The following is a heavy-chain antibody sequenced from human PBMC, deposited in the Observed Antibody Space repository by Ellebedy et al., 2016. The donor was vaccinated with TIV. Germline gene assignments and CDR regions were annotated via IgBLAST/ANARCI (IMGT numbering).Heavy chain of an antibody. CDR2: IIPIFGTA. V-gene: IGHV1-69*13. CDR1: GGTFSSYA. Sequence: ASVKVSCKASGGTFSSYAISWVRQAPGQGLEWMGGIIPIFGTANYAQKFQGRVTITADESTSTAYMELSSLRSEDTAVYYCASFPHGSGSYYNNADAFDIWGQGTMVTVSS. CDR3: ASFPHGSGSYYNNADAFDI. D-gene: IGHD3-10*01. J-gene: IGHJ3*02.